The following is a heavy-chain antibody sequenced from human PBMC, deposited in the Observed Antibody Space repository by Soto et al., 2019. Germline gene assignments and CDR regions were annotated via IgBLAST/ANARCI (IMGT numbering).Heavy chain of an antibody. V-gene: IGHV3-23*01. CDR1: GFMFSSFS. CDR3: AKDSKSVSVSAARVYGMDV. D-gene: IGHD2-2*01. CDR2: TRSNGEHT. J-gene: IGHJ6*02. Sequence: XESLRLSFAGSGFMFSSFSMTWVRQAPGKGLEWVSTTRSNGEHTYYADSVKGRFTVSRDNSKNTLFLEMSSLRAEDSAIYYCAKDSKSVSVSAARVYGMDVWGQGTTVTVSS.